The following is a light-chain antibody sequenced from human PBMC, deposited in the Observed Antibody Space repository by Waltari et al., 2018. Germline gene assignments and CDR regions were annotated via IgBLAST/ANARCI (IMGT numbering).Light chain of an antibody. CDR3: QQYVSSPLT. CDR1: QSVSSTY. J-gene: IGKJ4*01. Sequence: EIVLTQSPGTLSLSPGERATLSCRTSQSVSSTYIAWYQQKPGQTPRLLIYGASNRATGIPDRFSGSGSGTDFTLTISRLEPEDSAVYYCQQYVSSPLTFGGGTK. V-gene: IGKV3-20*01. CDR2: GAS.